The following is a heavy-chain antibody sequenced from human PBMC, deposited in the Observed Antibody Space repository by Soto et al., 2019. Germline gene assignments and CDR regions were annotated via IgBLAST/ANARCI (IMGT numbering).Heavy chain of an antibody. V-gene: IGHV1-69*13. D-gene: IGHD2-15*01. J-gene: IGHJ6*02. CDR1: GGTFSSYA. Sequence: ASVKVSCKASGGTFSSYAISWVRQAPGQGLEWMGGIIPIFGTANYAQKFQGRVTITADESTSTAYMELSSLRSEDTAVYYCARVPPEYCSGGSCYFTTTQYGMDVWGQGTTVTVSS. CDR2: IIPIFGTA. CDR3: ARVPPEYCSGGSCYFTTTQYGMDV.